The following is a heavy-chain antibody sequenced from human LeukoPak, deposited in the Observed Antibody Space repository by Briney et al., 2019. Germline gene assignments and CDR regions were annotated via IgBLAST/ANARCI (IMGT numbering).Heavy chain of an antibody. D-gene: IGHD1-14*01. V-gene: IGHV3-53*01. J-gene: IGHJ4*02. Sequence: GGSLRLSCAASGFTVITNDITWVRQAPGKGLEWASVLYSDGNTKYADSVQGRFTISRVNSKNTLYLEMNSLSPDDTAVYYCARGVEPLAANTLAYWGQGTLVTVPS. CDR2: LYSDGNT. CDR3: ARGVEPLAANTLAY. CDR1: GFTVITND.